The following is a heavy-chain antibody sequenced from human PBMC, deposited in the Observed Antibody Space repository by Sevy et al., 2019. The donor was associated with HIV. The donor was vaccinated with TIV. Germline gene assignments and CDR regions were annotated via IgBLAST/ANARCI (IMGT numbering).Heavy chain of an antibody. V-gene: IGHV1-2*02. Sequence: ASVKVSCKASGYSFTDYYMHWVRQARGQGLEWMAWINPKNDVTNYAQKFQGRVTMTRDTSTSTAYMELTRLRSDDTAVYYCARARRVTTVYYYYGMDVWGQGTTVTVSS. D-gene: IGHD5-18*01. CDR3: ARARRVTTVYYYYGMDV. CDR2: INPKNDVT. CDR1: GYSFTDYY. J-gene: IGHJ6*02.